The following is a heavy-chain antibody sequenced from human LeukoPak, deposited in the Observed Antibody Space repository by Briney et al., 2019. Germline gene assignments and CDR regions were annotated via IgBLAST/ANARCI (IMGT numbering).Heavy chain of an antibody. CDR3: ARVVVGATTTSFWYFDL. CDR1: GDSISSGGYF. CDR2: IYDRGTT. Sequence: PSQTLSLTCTVSGDSISSGGYFWSWIRQHPGKGLEWIGYIYDRGTTSYNPSLKSRVTISVDTSKNQFSLKLSSVTAADTAVYYCARVVVGATTTSFWYFDLWGRGTLVTVSS. V-gene: IGHV4-31*03. J-gene: IGHJ2*01. D-gene: IGHD1-26*01.